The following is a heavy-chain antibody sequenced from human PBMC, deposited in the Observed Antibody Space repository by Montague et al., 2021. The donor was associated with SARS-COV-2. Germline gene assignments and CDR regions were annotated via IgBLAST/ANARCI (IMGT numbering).Heavy chain of an antibody. J-gene: IGHJ4*02. CDR1: GGPISRSSYY. Sequence: SETLSLTCSVSGGPISRSSYYWGWIRQPPGKGLEWVGNIYHAGSTYYNPSLNSRVTISLDTSNNQFSLRLTSVTTSDTAVYYCARGRVTRAGFDYWGQGIRVIVSS. CDR3: ARGRVTRAGFDY. V-gene: IGHV4-39*07. CDR2: IYHAGST. D-gene: IGHD2-21*02.